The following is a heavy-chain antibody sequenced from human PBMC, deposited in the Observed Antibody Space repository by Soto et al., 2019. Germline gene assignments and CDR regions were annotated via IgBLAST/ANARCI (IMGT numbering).Heavy chain of an antibody. CDR1: GYIFTNYW. D-gene: IGHD6-13*01. CDR2: IDPSDSYN. V-gene: IGHV5-10-1*01. J-gene: IGHJ6*02. Sequence: PGESLKISCKGSGYIFTNYWISWVRQMPGKGLEWMGRIDPSDSYNTYSPSFQGHVTISADKSISTAYLQWRSLKASDTAMYYCARTAAAGKYYYGVDVWGQGTTVTVSS. CDR3: ARTAAAGKYYYGVDV.